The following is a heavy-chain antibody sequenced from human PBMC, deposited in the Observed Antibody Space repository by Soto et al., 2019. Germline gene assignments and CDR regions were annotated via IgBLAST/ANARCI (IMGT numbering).Heavy chain of an antibody. CDR2: ISRNGTT. CDR3: ARVFVRHYDWLSTYYYYYGLDV. D-gene: IGHD3-9*01. Sequence: GGSLRLSCAASGFIVSDTYMTWVRQAPGKGLEWVSVISRNGTTYYEDSVKGRFSVSRDTSENTLFLQMNSLRAEDTAVYYCARVFVRHYDWLSTYYYYYGLDVWGQGTTVTVSS. CDR1: GFIVSDTY. V-gene: IGHV3-66*01. J-gene: IGHJ6*02.